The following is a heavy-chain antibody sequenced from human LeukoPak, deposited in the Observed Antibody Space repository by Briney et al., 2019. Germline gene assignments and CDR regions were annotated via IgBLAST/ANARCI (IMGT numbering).Heavy chain of an antibody. D-gene: IGHD6-6*01. CDR2: IYYSGST. Sequence: PSETLSLTCTVSGGSISNYYWSWIRQPPGKGLEWIGYIYYSGSTNYNPSLKSRVTISVDTSKNQFYLRLSSVTAADTAMYYCARLAALRGFYYYMDVWGKGTTVTVSS. J-gene: IGHJ6*03. V-gene: IGHV4-59*08. CDR3: ARLAALRGFYYYMDV. CDR1: GGSISNYY.